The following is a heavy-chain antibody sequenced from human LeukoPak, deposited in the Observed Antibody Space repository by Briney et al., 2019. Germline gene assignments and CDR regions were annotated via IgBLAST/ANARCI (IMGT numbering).Heavy chain of an antibody. Sequence: PSETLSLTCAVSGGSISSNSYYWGWIRQPPGKGLEWIGSIYYSGSTYYNPSLKGRVTISVDTSKNQFSLKLSSVTAADTAVYYCARNYYDILTGYYNYYYYYYMDVWGKGTTVTVSS. CDR1: GGSISSNSYY. D-gene: IGHD3-9*01. J-gene: IGHJ6*03. V-gene: IGHV4-39*07. CDR3: ARNYYDILTGYYNYYYYYYMDV. CDR2: IYYSGST.